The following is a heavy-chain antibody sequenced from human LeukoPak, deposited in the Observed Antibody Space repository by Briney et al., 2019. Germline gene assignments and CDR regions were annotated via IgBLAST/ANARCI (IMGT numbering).Heavy chain of an antibody. Sequence: ASVKVSCKASGGTFSSYAISWVRQAPGQGLEWMGRIIPILGIANYAQKFQGRVMITADKSTSTAYMELSSLRSEDTAVYYCARGRKGHIAVAGTGFDYWGQGTLVTVSS. J-gene: IGHJ4*02. V-gene: IGHV1-69*04. CDR3: ARGRKGHIAVAGTGFDY. D-gene: IGHD6-19*01. CDR1: GGTFSSYA. CDR2: IIPILGIA.